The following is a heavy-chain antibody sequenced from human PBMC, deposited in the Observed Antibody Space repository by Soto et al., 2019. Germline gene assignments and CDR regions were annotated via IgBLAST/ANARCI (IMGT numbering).Heavy chain of an antibody. CDR1: GGSISSYY. CDR3: ARDPTTVVNYYYYGMDV. D-gene: IGHD4-17*01. Sequence: SETLSLTCTVSGGSISSYYWSWIRQPPGKGLEWIGYIYYSGSTNYNPSLKSRVTISVDTSKNRFSLKLSSVTAADTAVYYCARDPTTVVNYYYYGMDVWGQGTTVT. CDR2: IYYSGST. J-gene: IGHJ6*02. V-gene: IGHV4-59*12.